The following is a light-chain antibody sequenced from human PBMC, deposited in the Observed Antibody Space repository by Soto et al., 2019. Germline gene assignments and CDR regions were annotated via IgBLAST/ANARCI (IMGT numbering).Light chain of an antibody. CDR3: QHYHNWPRT. V-gene: IGKV1-33*01. Sequence: DIQMTQSPSSLSASVGDRVTITCQASQDISNYLNWYQQKPGKAPKLLIYDASNLETGVPSRFSGSGSGTHFTLTISSLQSEDFAVYYCQHYHNWPRTFGQGTKVEIK. J-gene: IGKJ1*01. CDR1: QDISNY. CDR2: DAS.